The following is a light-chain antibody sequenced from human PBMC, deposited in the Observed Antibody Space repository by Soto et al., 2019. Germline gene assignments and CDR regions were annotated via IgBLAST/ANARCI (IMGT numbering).Light chain of an antibody. J-gene: IGKJ4*01. CDR3: QQRNKWPPVT. Sequence: ESVLTQSPATLSLSPGERATLSCRASPSVSNSLAWYQHKPGQAPRLLIYDASNRATGVPTRFSGSGSGTDFTLTISSLEPEDFAVYYRQQRNKWPPVTFGGGTRVEIK. CDR1: PSVSNS. CDR2: DAS. V-gene: IGKV3-11*01.